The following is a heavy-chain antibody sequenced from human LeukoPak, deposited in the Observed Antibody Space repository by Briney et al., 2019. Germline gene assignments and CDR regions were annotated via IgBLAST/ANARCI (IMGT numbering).Heavy chain of an antibody. V-gene: IGHV4-38-2*02. CDR3: ARDGASGSYYYFDY. Sequence: TSETLSLTCTVSGYSISSGYYWGWIRQPPGKGLEWIGSGSTYYNPSLKSRVTISVDTSKNQFSLKLSSVTAADTAVYYCARDGASGSYYYFDYWGQGTLVTVSS. D-gene: IGHD1-26*01. CDR1: GYSISSGYY. J-gene: IGHJ4*02. CDR2: SGST.